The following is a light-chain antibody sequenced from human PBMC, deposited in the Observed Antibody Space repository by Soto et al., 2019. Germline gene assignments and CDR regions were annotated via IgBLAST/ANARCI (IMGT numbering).Light chain of an antibody. V-gene: IGKV3-20*01. CDR1: QSVSSN. CDR3: QQYGNSPSIT. CDR2: DAS. Sequence: EIVMTEAPATLCVCRGETATLSCRASQSVSSNLAWYQQTPGQAPRLLIYDASNGATGIPDRFSGSGSGTDFTLTISRLEPEDFAVYYGQQYGNSPSITFGQGTRLEI. J-gene: IGKJ5*01.